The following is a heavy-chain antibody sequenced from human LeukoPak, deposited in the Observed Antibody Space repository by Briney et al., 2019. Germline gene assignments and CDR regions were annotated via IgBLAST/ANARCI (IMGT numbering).Heavy chain of an antibody. CDR1: GGTFSSYA. D-gene: IGHD6-13*01. J-gene: IGHJ4*02. V-gene: IGHV1-69*04. CDR3: ARVSRIAAAGTDPYYFDY. Sequence: ASVKVSCKASGGTFSSYAISWVRQAPGQGLEWMGRIIPILGIANYAQKFQGRVTITADKSTSTAYMELSSLRSEDTAVYYCARVSRIAAAGTDPYYFDYWGQGTLVTVSS. CDR2: IIPILGIA.